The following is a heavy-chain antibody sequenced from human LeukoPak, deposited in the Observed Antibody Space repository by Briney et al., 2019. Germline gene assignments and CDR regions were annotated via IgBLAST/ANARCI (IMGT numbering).Heavy chain of an antibody. J-gene: IGHJ1*01. CDR3: ASTPGGEEYFQH. CDR1: GYTYTGNY. CDR2: INPNSGGT. Sequence: ASVKVSCKASGYTYTGNYMHWVRQAPGQGLEWMGWINPNSGGTNYAQKFQGWVTMTRDTSISTAYMELSRLRSDDTAVYYCASTPGGEEYFQHWGQGALVTVSS. V-gene: IGHV1-2*04. D-gene: IGHD3-16*01.